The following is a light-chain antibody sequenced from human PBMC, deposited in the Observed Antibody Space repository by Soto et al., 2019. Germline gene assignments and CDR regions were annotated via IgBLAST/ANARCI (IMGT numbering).Light chain of an antibody. J-gene: IGKJ3*01. Sequence: EIVLTQSPGTLSLSPGERATLSCRASQSVSSNYLAWYQQKPGQAPRLLIYGASSRATGIPDRFSGSGSGTDFTLTXXXXEPXXXXXXXXXXXXXSPXTFGPGTKVDIK. V-gene: IGKV3-20*01. CDR1: QSVSSNY. CDR3: XXXXXSPXT. CDR2: GAS.